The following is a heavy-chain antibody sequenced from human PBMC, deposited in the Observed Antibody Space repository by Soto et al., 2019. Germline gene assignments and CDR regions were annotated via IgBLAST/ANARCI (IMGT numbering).Heavy chain of an antibody. J-gene: IGHJ4*02. Sequence: ASVKVSCKACGYTFSTYEINWVRRAAGQGREWMGRMNPDNGNTGYAQKFQDRVTMTRNTSISTAYMELSSLRSDDTAVYYCAIGPRESGESLLSDYWGQGALVTVSS. V-gene: IGHV1-8*01. CDR3: AIGPRESGESLLSDY. CDR1: GYTFSTYE. D-gene: IGHD3-3*01. CDR2: MNPDNGNT.